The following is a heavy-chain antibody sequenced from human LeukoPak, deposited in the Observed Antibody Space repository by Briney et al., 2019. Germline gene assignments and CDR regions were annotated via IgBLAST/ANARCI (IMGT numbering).Heavy chain of an antibody. CDR1: GYTFTRYG. Sequence: ASVKVSCKASGYTFTRYGIRWVRQAPAQGLQWMGWISAYNGNTNYAQKPQGRVTMTTDTSTSTAYMELRSLRSDDTAVYYCARDLRYYGSGSYSAFDIWGQGTMVTVSS. J-gene: IGHJ3*02. V-gene: IGHV1-18*01. CDR3: ARDLRYYGSGSYSAFDI. CDR2: ISAYNGNT. D-gene: IGHD3-10*01.